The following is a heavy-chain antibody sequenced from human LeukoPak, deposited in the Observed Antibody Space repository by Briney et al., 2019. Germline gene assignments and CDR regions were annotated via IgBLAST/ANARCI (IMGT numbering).Heavy chain of an antibody. CDR3: ARGYDFWSGSSYGMDV. CDR1: GGSISSGDYY. D-gene: IGHD3-3*01. Sequence: SETLSLTCTVSGGSISSGDYYWSCIRRHPGKGLEWIGYIYYSGSTFYNPSLKSRVTISLDTSKNQFSLKVTSVTAADTAVYYCARGYDFWSGSSYGMDVWGQGTTVTVSS. CDR2: IYYSGST. V-gene: IGHV4-31*03. J-gene: IGHJ6*02.